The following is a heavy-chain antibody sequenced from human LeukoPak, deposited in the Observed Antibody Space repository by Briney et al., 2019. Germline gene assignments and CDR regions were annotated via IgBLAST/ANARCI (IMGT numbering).Heavy chain of an antibody. CDR3: AKGTGYCSSTSCFFPLDY. J-gene: IGHJ4*02. CDR2: ISGSGGST. Sequence: GGSLRLSCAASGFTFSSYAMSWVRQDPGKGLEWVSAISGSGGSTYYADSVKGRFTISRDNSKNTLYLQMNSLRAEDTAVYYCAKGTGYCSSTSCFFPLDYWGQGTLVTVS. D-gene: IGHD2-2*03. V-gene: IGHV3-23*01. CDR1: GFTFSSYA.